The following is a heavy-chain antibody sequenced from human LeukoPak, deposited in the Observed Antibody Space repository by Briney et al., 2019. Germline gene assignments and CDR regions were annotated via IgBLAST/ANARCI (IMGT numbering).Heavy chain of an antibody. CDR2: MNPNSSDT. CDR3: ARESSYCSSTKCYSSGFDP. Sequence: ASVKVSCKASGYTFTSYDINWARQAPGQGLEWMGWMNPNSSDTGYAQKFQGRVTITRNTSISTAYMELSSQRSEDTAVYYCARESSYCSSTKCYSSGFDPWGQGTLVTVSS. V-gene: IGHV1-8*03. J-gene: IGHJ5*02. CDR1: GYTFTSYD. D-gene: IGHD2-2*01.